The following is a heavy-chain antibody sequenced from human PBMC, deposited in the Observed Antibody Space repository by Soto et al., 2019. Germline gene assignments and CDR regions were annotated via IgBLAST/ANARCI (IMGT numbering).Heavy chain of an antibody. Sequence: SVKACCKASGSNFGSYAIGWVRQANGQGLEWMGGIIPIFGTANYAQKFQGRVTITADESTSTAYMELSSLRSEDTAVYYCARDWISTSPDGYYYGMDVWGQGTTVTVSS. J-gene: IGHJ6*02. CDR2: IIPIFGTA. V-gene: IGHV1-69*13. CDR3: ARDWISTSPDGYYYGMDV. CDR1: GSNFGSYA. D-gene: IGHD2-2*01.